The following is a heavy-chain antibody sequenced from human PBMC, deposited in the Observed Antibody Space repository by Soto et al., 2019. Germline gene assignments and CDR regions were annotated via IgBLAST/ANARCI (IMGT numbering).Heavy chain of an antibody. D-gene: IGHD3-10*01. V-gene: IGHV3-30-3*01. CDR2: ISYDGSNK. J-gene: IGHJ4*02. Sequence: QVPLVESGGGVVQPGRSLRLSCAASGFTFSSYAMHWVRQAPGKGLEWVAVISYDGSNKYYADSVKGRFTLSRDDSKHTLDPQMSSLRAEDTAVYYCESEAGGYYFDYWGKGTLVTVSS. CDR1: GFTFSSYA. CDR3: ESEAGGYYFDY.